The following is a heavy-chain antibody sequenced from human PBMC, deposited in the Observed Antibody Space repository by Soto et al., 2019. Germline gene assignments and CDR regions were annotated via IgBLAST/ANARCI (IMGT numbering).Heavy chain of an antibody. D-gene: IGHD2-2*01. V-gene: IGHV4-31*01. CDR2: IYYSGST. Sequence: SETLPLTCTVSGGSISSGGYYWSWIRQHPGKGLEWIGYIYYSGSTYYNPSLKSPVTISVDTSKNQLSLKLSSVTAADTAVYYCARSRRSYCSSTSCSHGMDVWGQGITVTFSS. J-gene: IGHJ6*02. CDR1: GGSISSGGYY. CDR3: ARSRRSYCSSTSCSHGMDV.